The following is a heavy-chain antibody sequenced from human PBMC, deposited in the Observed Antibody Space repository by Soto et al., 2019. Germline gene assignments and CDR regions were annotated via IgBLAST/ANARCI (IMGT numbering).Heavy chain of an antibody. CDR3: AHRRGGYNWDDAHFDF. V-gene: IGHV2-5*02. D-gene: IGHD1-20*01. CDR2: IYWDSDK. J-gene: IGHJ4*02. Sequence: QITLKESGPALVKPTQALTLTCTFSGFSLSTTGVGVGWVRQPPGKALEWLALIYWDSDKRYRPSLKSRLSITKDTYRSQVVLTMTNMDPVDTATYYCAHRRGGYNWDDAHFDFWGQGTLVTVSS. CDR1: GFSLSTTGVG.